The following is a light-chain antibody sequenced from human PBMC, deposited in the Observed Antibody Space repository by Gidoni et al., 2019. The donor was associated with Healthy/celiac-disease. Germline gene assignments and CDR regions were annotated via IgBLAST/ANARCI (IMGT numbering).Light chain of an antibody. V-gene: IGKV3-11*01. Sequence: EIVLTQSPATLSLSPGERATLSCRASQSVSSYLAWYKQKPGQAPRLLIYDASSRATGLPARFSGSGSGTDFTLTISSLEPEDFAVYYCQQRSNWRVTFGGGTKVEIK. CDR2: DAS. CDR3: QQRSNWRVT. CDR1: QSVSSY. J-gene: IGKJ4*01.